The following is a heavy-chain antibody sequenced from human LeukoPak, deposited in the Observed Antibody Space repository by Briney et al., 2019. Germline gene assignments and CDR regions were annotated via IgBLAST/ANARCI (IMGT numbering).Heavy chain of an antibody. J-gene: IGHJ4*02. CDR2: INPDGSRT. CDR3: ARDFLFRGY. CDR1: GFTFGSYW. D-gene: IGHD2-21*01. V-gene: IGHV3-74*01. Sequence: GGSLRLSCAASGFTFGSYWMRWVRQAPGEGLEWVSRINPDGSRTSNADSVKGRFTISRDNAKNTLYLQMNSLRVDDTAVYYCARDFLFRGYWGQGTLVTVSS.